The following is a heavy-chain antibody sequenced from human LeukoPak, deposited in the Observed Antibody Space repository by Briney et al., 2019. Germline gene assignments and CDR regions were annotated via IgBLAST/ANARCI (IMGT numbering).Heavy chain of an antibody. CDR1: GFTVSSNY. CDR2: MYTLGNT. CDR3: ATTYSSSSHGVDP. Sequence: GGSLRLSCAASGFTVSSNYMTWVRQAPGKGLEWVSVMYTLGNTYYADSVRGRFTISRDNSKNTLYLQMNSLRAEDTAVYYCATTYSSSSHGVDPWGQGTLVTVSS. J-gene: IGHJ5*02. V-gene: IGHV3-66*01. D-gene: IGHD6-6*01.